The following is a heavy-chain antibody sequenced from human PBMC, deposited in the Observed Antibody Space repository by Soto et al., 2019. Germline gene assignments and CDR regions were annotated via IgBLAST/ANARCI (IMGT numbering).Heavy chain of an antibody. V-gene: IGHV3-33*01. CDR1: GFTFSSYG. D-gene: IGHD5-12*01. Sequence: QVQLVESGGGVVQPGRSLRLSCAASGFTFSSYGMHWVRQAPGKGLEWVAVIWYDGSNKYYADSVKGRFTISRDNSKNTRYLEMNSLRAEDTAVYYCARGGGTDVATIEYPFDYWGQGTLVTVSS. CDR2: IWYDGSNK. CDR3: ARGGGTDVATIEYPFDY. J-gene: IGHJ4*02.